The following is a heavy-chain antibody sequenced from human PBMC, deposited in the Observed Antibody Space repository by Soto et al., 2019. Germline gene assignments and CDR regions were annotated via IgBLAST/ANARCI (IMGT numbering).Heavy chain of an antibody. CDR3: ARDRGYYDSSGYFDY. CDR2: ISSSDNII. J-gene: IGHJ4*02. D-gene: IGHD3-22*01. Sequence: PGGSLRLSCAASGFIFSDYYMSWIRRAPGKGLEWISYISSSDNIIYYADSVKGRFTISRDNAKNSLYLQMNSLRAEDTAVYYCARDRGYYDSSGYFDYWGQGTLVTVSS. CDR1: GFIFSDYY. V-gene: IGHV3-11*01.